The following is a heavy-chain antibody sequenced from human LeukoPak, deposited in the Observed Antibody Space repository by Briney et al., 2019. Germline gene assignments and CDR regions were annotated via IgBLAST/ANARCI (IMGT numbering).Heavy chain of an antibody. Sequence: PGGSLRLSCAASGSTFSKYNMNWVRQAPGKGLEWVSSISSGSTYKHYADSVKGRFTVSRDNAKDSLYLQMNSLRAEDTAVYYCARDRDLLWFGDLLAFDYWGQGTLVTVSS. CDR3: ARDRDLLWFGDLLAFDY. J-gene: IGHJ4*02. D-gene: IGHD3-10*01. V-gene: IGHV3-21*01. CDR1: GSTFSKYN. CDR2: ISSGSTYK.